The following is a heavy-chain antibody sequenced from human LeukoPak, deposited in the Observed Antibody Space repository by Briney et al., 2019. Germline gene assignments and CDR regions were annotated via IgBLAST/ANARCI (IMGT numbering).Heavy chain of an antibody. CDR2: IIPILGIA. CDR3: ATHPTYYDILTGDQDDGEFDY. D-gene: IGHD3-9*01. J-gene: IGHJ4*02. V-gene: IGHV1-69*04. CDR1: GGTFSSYA. Sequence: SVKVSCKASGGTFSSYAISWVRQAPGQGLEWMGRIIPILGIANYAQKFQGRVTITADKSTSTAYMELRSLRSEDTAVYYCATHPTYYDILTGDQDDGEFDYWGQGTLVTVSS.